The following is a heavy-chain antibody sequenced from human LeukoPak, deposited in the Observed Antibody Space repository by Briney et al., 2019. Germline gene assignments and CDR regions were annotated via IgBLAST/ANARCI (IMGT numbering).Heavy chain of an antibody. V-gene: IGHV3-30*04. D-gene: IGHD2-2*01. CDR3: AKGPLRGTAAAIDY. Sequence: GGSLRLSCVGSGFVFSKYAVHWVRQAPGKGLEWVAVISYDGRNIHYPDSVKGRFTISRDISTDTLWLQMDSLRTEDTAVYYCAKGPLRGTAAAIDYWGQGTLVTVSS. CDR2: ISYDGRNI. CDR1: GFVFSKYA. J-gene: IGHJ4*02.